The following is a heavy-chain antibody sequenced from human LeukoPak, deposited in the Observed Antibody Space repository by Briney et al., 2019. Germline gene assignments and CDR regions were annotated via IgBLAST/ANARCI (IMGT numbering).Heavy chain of an antibody. CDR1: GFTFSSYA. Sequence: PGGSLRLSCAASGFTFSSYAMSWVRQAPGKGLEWVSAISGSGGSTYYADSVKGRFTISRDNSKNTLYLQMNSLRAEDTAVYYCAKGGNTMVRGALEADYFDYWGQGTLVTVSS. V-gene: IGHV3-23*01. CDR2: ISGSGGST. D-gene: IGHD3-10*01. J-gene: IGHJ4*02. CDR3: AKGGNTMVRGALEADYFDY.